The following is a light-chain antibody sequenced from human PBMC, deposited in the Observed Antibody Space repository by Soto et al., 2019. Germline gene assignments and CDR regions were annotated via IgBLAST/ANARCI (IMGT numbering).Light chain of an antibody. CDR3: QQSYSTLGT. J-gene: IGKJ1*01. Sequence: DIQMTQSPASLSASVGDRVTLTCRAGQSISNYLNWYQQKEGKAPKLLIYGASSLQSGVPSRFSGSGSGTDFTLTISSLQPEDFATYYCQQSYSTLGTFGQGTKVDIK. CDR1: QSISNY. CDR2: GAS. V-gene: IGKV1-39*01.